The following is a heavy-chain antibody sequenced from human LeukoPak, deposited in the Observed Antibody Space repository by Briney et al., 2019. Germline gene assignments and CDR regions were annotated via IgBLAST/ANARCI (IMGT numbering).Heavy chain of an antibody. CDR2: INPNSGGS. Sequence: ASVKVSCKASAYTFTDYYIQWVRQAPGQGLEWMGWINPNSGGSNYAQKFQGRVTMTRDRSISTAYMELKSLRSDDAAVYYCARGSYWYDAWGQGTLVTVSS. CDR1: AYTFTDYY. J-gene: IGHJ5*02. V-gene: IGHV1-2*02. D-gene: IGHD6-13*01. CDR3: ARGSYWYDA.